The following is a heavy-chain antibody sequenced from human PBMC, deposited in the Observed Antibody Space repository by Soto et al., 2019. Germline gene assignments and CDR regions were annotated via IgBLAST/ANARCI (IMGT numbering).Heavy chain of an antibody. CDR1: GFTFSNAW. CDR3: ARGGRGYEFDY. V-gene: IGHV3-15*07. CDR2: IKSKTDGGTT. J-gene: IGHJ4*02. D-gene: IGHD5-12*01. Sequence: GSLRLSCAASGFTFSNAWMNWVRQAPGKGLEWVGRIKSKTDGGTTDYAAPVKGRFTISRDDSKNTLYLQMNSLRAEDTALYYCARGGRGYEFDYWGQGTLVTVSS.